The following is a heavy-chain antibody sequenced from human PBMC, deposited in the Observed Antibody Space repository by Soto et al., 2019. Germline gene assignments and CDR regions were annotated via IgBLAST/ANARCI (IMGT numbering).Heavy chain of an antibody. CDR3: ARDIGIAVAGGLDY. Sequence: QVQLQESGPGLVKPSGTLSLTCAVSSGSISSSNWWSWVRQPPGKGLEWIGEIYHSVSTNYNPSLKSRVTISVDTSKNQYSLKLSSVTAADTAVYYCARDIGIAVAGGLDYWGQGTLVTVSS. CDR1: SGSISSSNW. D-gene: IGHD6-19*01. CDR2: IYHSVST. J-gene: IGHJ4*02. V-gene: IGHV4-4*02.